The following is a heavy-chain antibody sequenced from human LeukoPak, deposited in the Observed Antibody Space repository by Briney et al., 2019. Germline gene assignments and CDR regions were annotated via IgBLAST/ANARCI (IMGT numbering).Heavy chain of an antibody. CDR3: ARAWFSDSGHYVPLGFDY. Sequence: ASVKVSCKASGYTFTDYYLHWVRQAPGQGLEWMGIINPGGGATTYAQRFQGRVTMTRDTSTSTVYMELSSLRSEDTAVYYCARAWFSDSGHYVPLGFDYWGQGTLVTVSS. V-gene: IGHV1-46*01. CDR1: GYTFTDYY. J-gene: IGHJ4*02. CDR2: INPGGGAT. D-gene: IGHD3-22*01.